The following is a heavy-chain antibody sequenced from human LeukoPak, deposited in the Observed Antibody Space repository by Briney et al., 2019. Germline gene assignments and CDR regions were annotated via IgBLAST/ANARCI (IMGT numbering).Heavy chain of an antibody. D-gene: IGHD1-26*01. CDR3: ARGRIVETIRDAFDI. CDR2: IYYSGST. Sequence: SETLSLTCTVSGDSIRSGGYYWSWIRQHPGKGLEWIGYIYYSGSTYYNPSLKSRVTISVDTSKNQFSLRLSSVTAADTAVYYCARGRIVETIRDAFDIWGQGTMVTVSS. CDR1: GDSIRSGGYY. V-gene: IGHV4-31*03. J-gene: IGHJ3*02.